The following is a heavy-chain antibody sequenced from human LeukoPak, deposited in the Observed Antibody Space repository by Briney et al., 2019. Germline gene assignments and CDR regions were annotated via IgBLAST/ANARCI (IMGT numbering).Heavy chain of an antibody. D-gene: IGHD6-13*01. CDR3: ARENDSSSPHGDAFDI. V-gene: IGHV4-31*03. CDR2: IYYSGST. Sequence: SQTLSLTCTVSGGSISSGGYSWSWIRQHPGKGLEWIGYIYYSGSTYYNPSLKSRVTISVDTSKNQFSLKLSSVTAADTAVYYCARENDSSSPHGDAFDIWGQGTMVTVSS. CDR1: GGSISSGGYS. J-gene: IGHJ3*02.